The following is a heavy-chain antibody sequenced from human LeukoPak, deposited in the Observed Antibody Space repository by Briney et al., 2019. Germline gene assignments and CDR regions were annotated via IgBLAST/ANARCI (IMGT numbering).Heavy chain of an antibody. CDR2: ISAYNGNT. D-gene: IGHD3-10*01. Sequence: AASVQVSCKASGYTFTSYGISWVRQAPGQGLEWMGWISAYNGNTNYAQKLQGRVTMTTDTSTSTAYMELRSLRSDDTAVYYCARAGVLGSGSYYNSAEYFQHWGQGTLVTVSS. CDR3: ARAGVLGSGSYYNSAEYFQH. V-gene: IGHV1-18*01. CDR1: GYTFTSYG. J-gene: IGHJ1*01.